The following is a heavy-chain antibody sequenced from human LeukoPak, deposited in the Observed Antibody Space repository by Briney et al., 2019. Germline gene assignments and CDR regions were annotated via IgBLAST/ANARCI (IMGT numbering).Heavy chain of an antibody. J-gene: IGHJ5*02. CDR2: ISSSGSTI. V-gene: IGHV3-11*04. CDR1: GFTFSDYY. Sequence: PGGSLRLSCAASGFTFSDYYMSWIRQAPGKGLEWVSYISSSGSTIYYADSVKGRFTISRDNAKKSLYLQMNSLRAEDTAVYYCARDRKRDDFWSSYYHWFDPWGQGTLVTVSS. D-gene: IGHD3-3*01. CDR3: ARDRKRDDFWSSYYHWFDP.